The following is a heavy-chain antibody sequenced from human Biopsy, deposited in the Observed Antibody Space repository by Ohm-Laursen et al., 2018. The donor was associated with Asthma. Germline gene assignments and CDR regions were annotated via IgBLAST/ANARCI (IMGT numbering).Heavy chain of an antibody. CDR1: GFTCSSDC. CDR3: ARGGYCTSPTCPWGRYATDV. Sequence: SLRLSCAASGFTCSSDCMSWVRQAPGKGLEWVANIKKDGREKYYVDSVKGRFTISRDNAKNSLYLHMNSLRAEDTAVYYCARGGYCTSPTCPWGRYATDVWGQGTTVTVSS. CDR2: IKKDGREK. D-gene: IGHD2-2*01. J-gene: IGHJ6*02. V-gene: IGHV3-7*01.